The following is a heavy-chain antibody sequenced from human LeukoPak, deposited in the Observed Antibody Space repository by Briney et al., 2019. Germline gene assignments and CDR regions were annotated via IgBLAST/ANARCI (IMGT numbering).Heavy chain of an antibody. D-gene: IGHD4-23*01. J-gene: IGHJ4*02. Sequence: MNWVRQAPGKGLEWVANIKEDGSKRYYVDSVRGRFSTTRDNAKNSLYLQMNSLRAEDTAVYYCARVGYGGNAKDYWGQGTLVTVSS. CDR2: IKEDGSKR. V-gene: IGHV3-7*04. CDR3: ARVGYGGNAKDY.